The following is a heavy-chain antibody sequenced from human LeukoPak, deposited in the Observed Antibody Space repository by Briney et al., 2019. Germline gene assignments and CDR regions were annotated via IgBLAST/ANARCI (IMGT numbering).Heavy chain of an antibody. Sequence: GASVKVSCKASGYTFTSYYMHWVRQAPGQGPEWMGTINPSGDSTSYAQRFQGRVTLTRDTSTSTVYMGLSSLGSEDTAVYYCARGRFGYTGSYYVYWGQGTLVTVSS. CDR2: INPSGDST. CDR1: GYTFTSYY. J-gene: IGHJ4*02. CDR3: ARGRFGYTGSYYVY. V-gene: IGHV1-46*01. D-gene: IGHD1-26*01.